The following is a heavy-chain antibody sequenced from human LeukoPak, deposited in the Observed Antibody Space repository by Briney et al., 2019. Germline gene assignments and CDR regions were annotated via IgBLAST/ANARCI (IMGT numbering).Heavy chain of an antibody. D-gene: IGHD3-3*01. Sequence: PSETLSLTCTVYGGSLSGYYWSWIRQPPGKGLEWIGEINHSGSTNYNPSLKSRVTISVDTAKNQFSLKLSSVTAADTAVYYCARGKGAYDFWSGYYKRRYYFDYWGQGTLVTVSS. J-gene: IGHJ4*02. CDR2: INHSGST. CDR3: ARGKGAYDFWSGYYKRRYYFDY. V-gene: IGHV4-34*01. CDR1: GGSLSGYY.